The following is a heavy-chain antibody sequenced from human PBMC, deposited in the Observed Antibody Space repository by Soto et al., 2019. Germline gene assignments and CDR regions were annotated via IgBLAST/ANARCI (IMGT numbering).Heavy chain of an antibody. V-gene: IGHV4-34*01. J-gene: IGHJ4*02. D-gene: IGHD2-2*01. CDR2: INRSGST. CDR3: ARLIRCKTTSCYFDY. Sequence: SETLSLTCAVYGGSFSGYFWTWIRQPPGKGLEWIGEINRSGSTYCNPSLKSRVTISVDTSKNQFSLKLSSVTAADTAVFYCARLIRCKTTSCYFDYWGQGTLVTVSS. CDR1: GGSFSGYF.